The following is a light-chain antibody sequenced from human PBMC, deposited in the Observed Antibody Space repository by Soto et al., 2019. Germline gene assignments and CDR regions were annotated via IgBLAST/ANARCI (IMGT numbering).Light chain of an antibody. CDR1: QSISTN. Sequence: EIVMTQSPATLSVSPGERATLSCRARQSISTNLAWYKQKPGQAPRLLIYGTSTRATGIPARFSGSGSGTEFTITISSLKSEDFAVYYCQKYNNWPPWTFGQGTKVEIK. CDR2: GTS. CDR3: QKYNNWPPWT. V-gene: IGKV3-15*01. J-gene: IGKJ1*01.